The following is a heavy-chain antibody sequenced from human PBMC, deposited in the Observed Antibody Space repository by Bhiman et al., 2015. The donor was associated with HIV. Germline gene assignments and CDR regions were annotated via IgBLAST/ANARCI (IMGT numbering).Heavy chain of an antibody. CDR1: GFTFSTYS. CDR2: IGSSRSII. Sequence: EVQLVESGGGLVQPGESLRLSCVASGFTFSTYSMVWVRQAPGKGLEWISYIGSSRSIIHYADSVKGRFTVSRDNAKNSLYLQMNSLRAEDTAVYYCARGSSSALSAERFDPWGQGTLVTVSS. J-gene: IGHJ5*02. CDR3: ARGSSSALSAERFDP. V-gene: IGHV3-48*01. D-gene: IGHD6-6*01.